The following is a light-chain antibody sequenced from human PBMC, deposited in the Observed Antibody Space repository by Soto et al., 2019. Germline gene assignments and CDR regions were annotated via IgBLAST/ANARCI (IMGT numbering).Light chain of an antibody. CDR2: DAS. CDR1: QSVSSY. J-gene: IGKJ5*01. Sequence: EIVFTQSPATLSLYKGERATLSCRASQSVSSYLAWYQQKPGQAPRLLIYDASNRATGIPARFSGSGSGTDFTLTISSLEPEDFALYYCQQYGDSPITFGQGARPEI. V-gene: IGKV3-11*01. CDR3: QQYGDSPIT.